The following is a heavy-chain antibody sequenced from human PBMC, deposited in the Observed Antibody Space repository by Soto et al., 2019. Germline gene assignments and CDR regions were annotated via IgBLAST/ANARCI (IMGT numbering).Heavy chain of an antibody. CDR2: IIPIFGTA. V-gene: IGHV1-69*13. CDR1: GGTLTSNA. D-gene: IGHD3-9*01. Sequence: SVKVSCKASGGTLTSNAISWVRRPPGQGLDWMGGIIPIFGTANYAQKFQGRVTITADESTSTAYMELSSLRSEDTAVYYCARESYDILTGPTYYYGMDVWGQGTTVTVSS. CDR3: ARESYDILTGPTYYYGMDV. J-gene: IGHJ6*02.